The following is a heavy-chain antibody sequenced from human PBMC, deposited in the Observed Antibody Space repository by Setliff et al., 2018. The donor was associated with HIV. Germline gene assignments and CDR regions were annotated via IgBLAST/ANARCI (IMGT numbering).Heavy chain of an antibody. V-gene: IGHV3-48*01. CDR3: ARPFGVASGNGAFDI. D-gene: IGHD3-3*01. Sequence: GGSLRLSCAASGFTFSSYSMNWVRQAPGKGLEWVSYISSISSTIYYADSVKGRFTISRDNAKNSLYLQMNSLRAEDTAVYYCARPFGVASGNGAFDIWGQGTMVT. CDR1: GFTFSSYS. CDR2: ISSISSTI. J-gene: IGHJ3*02.